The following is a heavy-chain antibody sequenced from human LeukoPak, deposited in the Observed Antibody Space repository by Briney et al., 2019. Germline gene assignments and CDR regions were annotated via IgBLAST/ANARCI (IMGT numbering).Heavy chain of an antibody. V-gene: IGHV3-7*04. J-gene: IGHJ4*02. Sequence: GGSLRLSCAASGFTFSSQWMGWVRQAPGKGLEWVANVNQGGTEKFYVDSVKGRFTISRDNAENSLYLQMNSLRAEDTAVYYCARVRSGWYEDYWGQGTLVTVSS. D-gene: IGHD6-19*01. CDR3: ARVRSGWYEDY. CDR2: VNQGGTEK. CDR1: GFTFSSQW.